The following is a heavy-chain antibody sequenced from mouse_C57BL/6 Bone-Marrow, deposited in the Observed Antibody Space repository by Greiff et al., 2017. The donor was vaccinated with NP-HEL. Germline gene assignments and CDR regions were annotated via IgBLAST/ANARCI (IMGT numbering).Heavy chain of an antibody. D-gene: IGHD1-1*01. CDR3: ARDQGFITTVQSWVVFDY. CDR2: TFYSGIT. CDR1: GFSINSDCY. Sequence: EVQRVESGPSLVRPSQTLSLTCTVTGFSINSDCYWIWIRQFPGNKLEYIGYTFYSGITYYNPSLESRTYITRDTSKNQFSLKLSSVTTEDTATYYCARDQGFITTVQSWVVFDYWGQGTTLTVSS. J-gene: IGHJ2*01. V-gene: IGHV3-3*01.